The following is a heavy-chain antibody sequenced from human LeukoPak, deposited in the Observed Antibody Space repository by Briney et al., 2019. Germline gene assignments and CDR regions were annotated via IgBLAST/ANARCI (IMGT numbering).Heavy chain of an antibody. CDR3: ARGPDIVVVPAATPRRYYYYMDV. CDR2: INPNSGGT. J-gene: IGHJ6*03. Sequence: GASVKVSCKASGYTFTGYYLHWVRQAPGQGLEWMGWINPNSGGTNFTQRFQGGVTMTRDTSISTAYMELSRLRSDDTAVYYCARGPDIVVVPAATPRRYYYYMDVWGKGTTVTVSS. CDR1: GYTFTGYY. D-gene: IGHD2-2*02. V-gene: IGHV1-2*02.